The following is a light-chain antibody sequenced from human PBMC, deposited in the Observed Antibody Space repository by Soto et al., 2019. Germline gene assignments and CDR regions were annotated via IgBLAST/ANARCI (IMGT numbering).Light chain of an antibody. CDR2: ASS. CDR1: QSSGSKF. Sequence: EMVMPQSPATLSVSPGERATLSCKTSQSSGSKFLAWYQHKPGQAPRLLIYASSNRATGIPDRFSGSASGTDFTLTINILEPEDFAVYYCQFYGISPHFGQGTRLEIK. J-gene: IGKJ5*01. CDR3: QFYGISPH. V-gene: IGKV3-20*01.